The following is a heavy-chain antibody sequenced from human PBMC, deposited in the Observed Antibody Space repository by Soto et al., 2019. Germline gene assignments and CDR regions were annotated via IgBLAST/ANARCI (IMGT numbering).Heavy chain of an antibody. CDR3: ARGLDYVAFN. Sequence: QVQLQQWGAGLLKPSETLSLTCAVYGGSFSGYYWSWIRQPPGKGLAWIGEINHSGSTNYNPSLKCRVTISVDTSKNQFSLKLSSVTAADTAVYYCARGLDYVAFNWGQGTLVTVSS. V-gene: IGHV4-34*01. J-gene: IGHJ1*01. CDR1: GGSFSGYY. CDR2: INHSGST. D-gene: IGHD4-17*01.